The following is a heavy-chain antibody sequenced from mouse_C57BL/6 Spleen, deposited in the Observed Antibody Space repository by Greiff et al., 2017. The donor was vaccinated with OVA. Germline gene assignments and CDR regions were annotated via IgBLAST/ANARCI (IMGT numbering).Heavy chain of an antibody. D-gene: IGHD2-2*01. CDR3: ARGMVTTGAMDY. CDR1: GYAFSSSW. Sequence: VQRVESGPELVKPGASVKISCKASGYAFSSSWMNWVKQRPGKGLEWIGRIYPGDGDTNYNGKFKGKATLTADKSSSTAYMQLSSLTSEDSAVYFCARGMVTTGAMDYWGQGTSVTVSS. J-gene: IGHJ4*01. CDR2: IYPGDGDT. V-gene: IGHV1-82*01.